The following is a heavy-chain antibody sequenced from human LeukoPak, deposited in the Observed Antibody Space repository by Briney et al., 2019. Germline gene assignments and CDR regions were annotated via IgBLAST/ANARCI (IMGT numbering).Heavy chain of an antibody. CDR1: GGSISSYY. D-gene: IGHD3-22*01. J-gene: IGHJ5*02. CDR3: ARDPTYYYDSSGYVRDWSDP. Sequence: PSETLSLTCTVSGGSISSYYWSWIRQPAGKGLEWIGRIYTSGSTNYNPSLKSRVTMSVDTSKNQFSLKLSSVTAADTAVYYCARDPTYYYDSSGYVRDWSDPWGQGTLVTVSS. V-gene: IGHV4-4*07. CDR2: IYTSGST.